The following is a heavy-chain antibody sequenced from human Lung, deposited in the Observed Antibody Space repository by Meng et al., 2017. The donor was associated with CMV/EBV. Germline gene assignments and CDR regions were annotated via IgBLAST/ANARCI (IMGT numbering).Heavy chain of an antibody. CDR1: GGSISGYY. CDR2: ISYGGGT. J-gene: IGHJ4*03. V-gene: IGHV4-59*13. D-gene: IGHD3-22*01. Sequence: LXCTVSGGSISGYYWSFIRQSPGKGLEWIGYISYGGGTKYNPSLQSRVTMSLATSEKQFTLKLISLTAADTAVYYCASCRGTGCHDGIDFWGQGTXVTVYS. CDR3: ASCRGTGCHDGIDF.